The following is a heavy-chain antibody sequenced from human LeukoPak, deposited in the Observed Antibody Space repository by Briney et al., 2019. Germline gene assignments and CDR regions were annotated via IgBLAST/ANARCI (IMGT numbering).Heavy chain of an antibody. D-gene: IGHD5-18*01. CDR2: IIPIFGTA. CDR1: GGTFSSYA. J-gene: IGHJ6*02. Sequence: SVKVSCKASGGTFSSYAISWVRQAPGQGLEWMGGIIPIFGTANYAQKFQGSVTITADTSTSTVYMELSSLRSEETAVYYCARDQGLTAPPPYGLDVWGQGTTVIVSS. V-gene: IGHV1-69*06. CDR3: ARDQGLTAPPPYGLDV.